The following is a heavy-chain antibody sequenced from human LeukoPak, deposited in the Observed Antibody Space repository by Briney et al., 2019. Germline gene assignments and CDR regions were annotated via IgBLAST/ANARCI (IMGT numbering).Heavy chain of an antibody. CDR3: AKSSSSWYHRGSWFDP. Sequence: GGSLRLSCAASGFTFNTYVMSWVRQAPGKGLEWVSAISGSGGSTYYADSAKGRFTISRDNSKNTLYLQMNSLRAEDTAVYYCAKSSSSWYHRGSWFDPWGQGTLVTVSS. CDR2: ISGSGGST. V-gene: IGHV3-23*01. CDR1: GFTFNTYV. D-gene: IGHD6-19*01. J-gene: IGHJ5*02.